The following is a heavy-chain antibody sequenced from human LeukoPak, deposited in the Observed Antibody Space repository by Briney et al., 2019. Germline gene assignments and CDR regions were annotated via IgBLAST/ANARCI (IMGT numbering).Heavy chain of an antibody. Sequence: SETLSLTCTVSGASISSTNYYWVWIRQAPGKGLEWLGSLYYNGKTYYNPSLKSRLTISEDMSKNQFSLTLSSVTAADTAVYYCARGQKYRNGYTVTELGSGYFDYWGQGTLVTVSS. D-gene: IGHD5-18*01. V-gene: IGHV4-39*07. CDR1: GASISSTNYY. J-gene: IGHJ4*02. CDR2: LYYNGKT. CDR3: ARGQKYRNGYTVTELGSGYFDY.